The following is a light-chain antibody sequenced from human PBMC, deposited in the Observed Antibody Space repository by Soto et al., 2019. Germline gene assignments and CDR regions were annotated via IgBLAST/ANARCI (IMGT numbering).Light chain of an antibody. CDR3: SSYTSSSTLDV. CDR1: SGDVGGYNY. Sequence: QSLLTQPASVSVSPGQSITSSCTGTSGDVGGYNYVSWYQQHPGKAPKLMIYEVSNRPSGVSNRFSGSKSGNTASLTISGLQAEDEADYYCSSYTSSSTLDVFGTGTKVTVL. J-gene: IGLJ1*01. V-gene: IGLV2-14*01. CDR2: EVS.